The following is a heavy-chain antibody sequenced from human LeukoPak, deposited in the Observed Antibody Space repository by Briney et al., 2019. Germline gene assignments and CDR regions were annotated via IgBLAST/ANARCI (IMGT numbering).Heavy chain of an antibody. J-gene: IGHJ4*02. Sequence: GSLRLSCAASGFTVSSNYMSWVRPAPGKGLEWVSVIYSGGSTYYADSVKGRFTISRDNSKNTLYLQMNSLRAEDTAVYYCAKGGVTTKGKGDYWGQGTLVTVSS. V-gene: IGHV3-53*05. D-gene: IGHD4-17*01. CDR3: AKGGVTTKGKGDY. CDR2: IYSGGST. CDR1: GFTVSSNY.